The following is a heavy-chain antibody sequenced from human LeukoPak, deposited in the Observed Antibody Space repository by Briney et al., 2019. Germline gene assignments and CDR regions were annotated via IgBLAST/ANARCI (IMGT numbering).Heavy chain of an antibody. CDR3: AKDIRPSSGSPCGAEYFQH. CDR1: GFTFDDYA. CDR2: ISWNSDSI. V-gene: IGHV3-9*01. D-gene: IGHD3-22*01. Sequence: PGGSLRLSCAASGFTFDDYAMHWVRQAPGKGLEWVSGISWNSDSIGYADSVEGRFTISRDNAKSSLYLQMNSLRAEDTALYYCAKDIRPSSGSPCGAEYFQHWGQGTLVTVSS. J-gene: IGHJ1*01.